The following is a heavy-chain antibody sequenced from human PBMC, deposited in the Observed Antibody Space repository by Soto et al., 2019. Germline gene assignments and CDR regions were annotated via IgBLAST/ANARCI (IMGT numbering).Heavy chain of an antibody. CDR2: IFWNDER. J-gene: IGHJ4*02. V-gene: IGHV2-26*01. CDR3: ARALREELPIYYFDS. Sequence: QVTFKESGPVLVKPTETLTLTCTVSGFSLSKARMGVSWIRQPPGKALEWLAHIFWNDERSYNTSLKSRLTISRDTSKSQVVLTMTNVDPVDTGTYFCARALREELPIYYFDSWGQGTLVTVSS. D-gene: IGHD1-7*01. CDR1: GFSLSKARMG.